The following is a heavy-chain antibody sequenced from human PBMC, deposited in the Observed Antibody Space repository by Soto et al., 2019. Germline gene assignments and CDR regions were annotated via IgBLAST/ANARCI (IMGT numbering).Heavy chain of an antibody. J-gene: IGHJ4*02. CDR2: ISAYNGNT. V-gene: IGHV1-18*04. CDR3: ARAVSIVVPAAAVDY. D-gene: IGHD2-2*01. CDR1: GYTFTSYG. Sequence: ASVKVSCKASGYTFTSYGISWVRQAPGQGLEWMGWISAYNGNTNYAQKLQGRVTMTTDTSTSTAYMELRSLRSDDTAVYYCARAVSIVVPAAAVDYWGQGTLVTVSS.